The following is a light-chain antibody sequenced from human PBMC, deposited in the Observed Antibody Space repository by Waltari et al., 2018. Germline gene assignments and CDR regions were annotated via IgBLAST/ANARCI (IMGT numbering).Light chain of an antibody. CDR2: GAS. CDR3: QQYDNWLGT. J-gene: IGKJ1*01. Sequence: EIVMTQSLATLSVFPGERATLPCRARQSIRSNLAWYQHKPGQAPRLLIYGASTRATGIPARFSGSGSGTEFTLNISSLQSEDFAVYFCQQYDNWLGTFGQGTKVEIK. V-gene: IGKV3-15*01. CDR1: QSIRSN.